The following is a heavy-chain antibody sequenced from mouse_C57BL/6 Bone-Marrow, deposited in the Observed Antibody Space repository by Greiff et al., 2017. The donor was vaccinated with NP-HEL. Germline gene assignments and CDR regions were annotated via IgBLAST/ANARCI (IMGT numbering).Heavy chain of an antibody. CDR1: GFTFSNYW. CDR3: TEGGTFDY. Sequence: EVQVVESGGGLVQPGGSMKLSCVASGFTFSNYWMNWVRQSPEKGLEWVAQIRLKSDNYATHYAESVKGRFTISRDDSKSSVYLQMNNVRAEDTGIYYCTEGGTFDYWGQGTTLTVSS. J-gene: IGHJ2*01. V-gene: IGHV6-3*01. D-gene: IGHD4-1*01. CDR2: IRLKSDNYAT.